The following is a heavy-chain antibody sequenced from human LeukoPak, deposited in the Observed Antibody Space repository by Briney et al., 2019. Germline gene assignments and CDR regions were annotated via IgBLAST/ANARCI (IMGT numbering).Heavy chain of an antibody. D-gene: IGHD5-12*01. Sequence: GGSLRLSCAASGFTFSSYAMRWVGRAPGKGLEGVSAICVSGGSTYYADSVKGRFTISRDNSKNTLYLQMNSLRAEDTAVYYCAKESGYDLGETNWFDPWGQGTLVTVSS. V-gene: IGHV3-23*01. J-gene: IGHJ5*02. CDR3: AKESGYDLGETNWFDP. CDR2: ICVSGGST. CDR1: GFTFSSYA.